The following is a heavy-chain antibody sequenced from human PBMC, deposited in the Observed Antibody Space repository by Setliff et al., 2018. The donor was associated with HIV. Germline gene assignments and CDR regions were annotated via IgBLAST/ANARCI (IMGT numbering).Heavy chain of an antibody. D-gene: IGHD3-10*01. CDR2: INPNSGDT. J-gene: IGHJ4*02. CDR1: GYSFTDYP. Sequence: VASVKVSCKASGYSFTDYPMHWVRQAPGQGLEWMGWINPNSGDTRYAQNFQGRVTMTRDTSASTVSMELSSLRSEDIGVYYCARESWNYYGPGSPLDSWGQGALVTVSS. V-gene: IGHV1-2*02. CDR3: ARESWNYYGPGSPLDS.